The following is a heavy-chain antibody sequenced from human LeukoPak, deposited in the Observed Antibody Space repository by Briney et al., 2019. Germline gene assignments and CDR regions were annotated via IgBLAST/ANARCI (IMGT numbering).Heavy chain of an antibody. CDR3: VRGYYDTSGYYSGSWFDP. V-gene: IGHV3-23*01. Sequence: GGSLRLSCAASGFTFSSYAMSWVCQAPGKGPEWVATISVSGGSTYFADSVKGRFTISRDNAKNTLYLQMNSLRAEDTAVYYCVRGYYDTSGYYSGSWFDPWGQGTLVTVSS. CDR2: ISVSGGST. D-gene: IGHD3-22*01. J-gene: IGHJ5*02. CDR1: GFTFSSYA.